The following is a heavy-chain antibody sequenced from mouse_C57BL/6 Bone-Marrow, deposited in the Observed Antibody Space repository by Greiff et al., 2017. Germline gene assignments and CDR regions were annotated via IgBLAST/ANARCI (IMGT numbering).Heavy chain of an antibody. CDR1: GYTFTSYG. J-gene: IGHJ3*01. Sequence: QVQLQQSGAELARPGASVKLSCKASGYTFTSYGISWVKQRTGQGLEWIGEIYPRSGNTYYNEKFKGKATLTADKSSSTAYRELRSLTSEDSAVYFCARGSSGYAYWGQGTLVTVSA. D-gene: IGHD3-2*02. CDR3: ARGSSGYAY. CDR2: IYPRSGNT. V-gene: IGHV1-81*01.